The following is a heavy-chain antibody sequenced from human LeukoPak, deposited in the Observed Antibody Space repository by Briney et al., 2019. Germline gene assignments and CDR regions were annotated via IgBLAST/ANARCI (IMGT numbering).Heavy chain of an antibody. CDR1: GYTFTGYY. CDR2: INPNSGGT. CDR3: ARVIAAAAHFDY. V-gene: IGHV1-2*02. Sequence: ASVKVSCKASGYTFTGYYMHWVRQAPGQGLEWMGWINPNSGGTNYAQKFQGRVTMTRDTSISTAYMELSRLRSDYTAVYYCARVIAAAAHFDYWGQGTLVTVSS. D-gene: IGHD6-13*01. J-gene: IGHJ4*02.